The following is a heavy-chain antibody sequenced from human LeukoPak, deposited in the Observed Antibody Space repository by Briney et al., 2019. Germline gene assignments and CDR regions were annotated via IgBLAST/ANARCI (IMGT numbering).Heavy chain of an antibody. Sequence: PSETLSLTCTVSGGSISSYYWSWIRQPPGKGLEWNGYIYYSGSTNYNPSLKSRVTISVDTSKNQFSLKLSSVTAADTAVYYCAREGEILYYGMDVWGQGTTVTVSS. J-gene: IGHJ6*02. D-gene: IGHD1-26*01. V-gene: IGHV4-59*01. CDR3: AREGEILYYGMDV. CDR2: IYYSGST. CDR1: GGSISSYY.